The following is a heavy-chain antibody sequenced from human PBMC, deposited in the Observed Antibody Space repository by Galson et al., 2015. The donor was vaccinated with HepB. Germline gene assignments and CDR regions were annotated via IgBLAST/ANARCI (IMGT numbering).Heavy chain of an antibody. J-gene: IGHJ4*02. CDR1: GYTFTNYW. Sequence: QSGAEVKKPGESLTISCKGPGYTFTNYWISWVRQMPGKGLEWMGRVDPSDSDTYYSPSFQGHVTISADKSITTAYLHWSSLKAPDTAIYYCARRRETGYYDSWGQGTLVTVSS. CDR2: VDPSDSDT. CDR3: ARRRETGYYDS. V-gene: IGHV5-10-1*01. D-gene: IGHD3-9*01.